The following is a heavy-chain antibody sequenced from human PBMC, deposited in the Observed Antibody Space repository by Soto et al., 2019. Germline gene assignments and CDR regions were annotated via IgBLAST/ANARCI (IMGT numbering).Heavy chain of an antibody. CDR3: ARSVFP. Sequence: QVQLQESGPGLVKPSQTLSLTCTVSGGSISSGGYYWSWIRQHPGKGLEWIGYIYYSGSTYYHQYIKSRVTISVDTSKNQCSMKLTSVTAADTAVYYCARSVFPWGQGTLVTVSS. J-gene: IGHJ5*02. V-gene: IGHV4-31*03. CDR2: IYYSGST. CDR1: GGSISSGGYY.